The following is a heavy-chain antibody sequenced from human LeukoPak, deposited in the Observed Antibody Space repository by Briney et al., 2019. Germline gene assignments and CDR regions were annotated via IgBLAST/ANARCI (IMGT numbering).Heavy chain of an antibody. D-gene: IGHD6-19*01. Sequence: QPGGSLRLSCAASGFTFSSYAMHWVRQAPGKGLEWVAVISYDGSNKYYADSVKGRFTISRDNSKNTLYLQMNSLRAEDTAVYYCARDRRHPRRVAVAGILGYWGQGTLVTVSS. CDR1: GFTFSSYA. V-gene: IGHV3-30*04. CDR2: ISYDGSNK. J-gene: IGHJ4*02. CDR3: ARDRRHPRRVAVAGILGY.